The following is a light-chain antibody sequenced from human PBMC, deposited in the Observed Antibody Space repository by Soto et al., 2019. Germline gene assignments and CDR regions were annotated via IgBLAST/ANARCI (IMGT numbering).Light chain of an antibody. Sequence: QSALTQPASVSGSPGQSITISCTGTSGDVGGYDYVSWYQQSPGKAPKLIIYEVSKRPSGVTNRFSGSKSDNTASLTISGLQAEDEADYYCNSYTSRGTKVFGTGTKVTGL. CDR2: EVS. J-gene: IGLJ1*01. CDR3: NSYTSRGTKV. V-gene: IGLV2-14*01. CDR1: SGDVGGYDY.